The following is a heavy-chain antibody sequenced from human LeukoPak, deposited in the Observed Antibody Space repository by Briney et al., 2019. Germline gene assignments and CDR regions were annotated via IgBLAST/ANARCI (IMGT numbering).Heavy chain of an antibody. CDR2: IKQDGSEK. CDR3: ARGRWGHFDY. J-gene: IGHJ4*02. Sequence: PGGSPRLSCAASGFTFSHYWMSWVRQAAGKGLEWVANIKQDGSEKYYVDSVKGRFTISRDNAKNSLVLQMNSLRVEDTAVYYCARGRWGHFDYWGQGTLVTVSS. CDR1: GFTFSHYW. V-gene: IGHV3-7*01. D-gene: IGHD3-16*01.